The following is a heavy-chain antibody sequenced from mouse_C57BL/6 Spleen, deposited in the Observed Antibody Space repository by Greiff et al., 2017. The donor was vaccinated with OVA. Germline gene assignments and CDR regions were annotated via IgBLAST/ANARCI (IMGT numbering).Heavy chain of an antibody. V-gene: IGHV1-78*01. D-gene: IGHD2-3*01. CDR1: GYTFTDHT. J-gene: IGHJ2*01. CDR2: IYPRDGST. CDR3: ARFNYDASQGYYFDY. Sequence: QVQLQQSDAELVKPGASVKISCKVSGYTFTDHTIHWMKQRPEQGLEWIGYIYPRDGSTKYNEKFKGKATLTADKSSSTAYMQLNSLTSEDSAVYFCARFNYDASQGYYFDYWGQGTTLTVSS.